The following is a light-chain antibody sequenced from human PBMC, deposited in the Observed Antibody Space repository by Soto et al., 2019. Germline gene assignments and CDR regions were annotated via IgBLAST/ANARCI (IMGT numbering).Light chain of an antibody. V-gene: IGKV1-9*01. Sequence: IQLTHSPSSLSASVGDRVTITCRASQGISIYLAWYQQKPGKAPKLLLYAASTLQSGVPSRFSGSGSGTDFTLTISSLQPEDFATYYCQQLTSYLSITFGQGTRLQIK. CDR2: AAS. CDR1: QGISIY. CDR3: QQLTSYLSIT. J-gene: IGKJ5*01.